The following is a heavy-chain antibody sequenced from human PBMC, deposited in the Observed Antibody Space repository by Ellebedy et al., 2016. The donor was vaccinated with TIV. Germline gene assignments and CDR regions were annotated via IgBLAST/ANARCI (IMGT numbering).Heavy chain of an antibody. J-gene: IGHJ4*02. D-gene: IGHD2/OR15-2a*01. V-gene: IGHV4-39*07. Sequence: SETLSLTXTVSGDSFRGTTYYWAWIRQPPGTGLEWLGTVYYSGTTYYNPSLKSRLTISVATSPTPFSLNLDSVTGADTAVYYCARLLIASAGSHHFDYWGPGTLVTVS. CDR3: ARLLIASAGSHHFDY. CDR2: VYYSGTT. CDR1: GDSFRGTTYY.